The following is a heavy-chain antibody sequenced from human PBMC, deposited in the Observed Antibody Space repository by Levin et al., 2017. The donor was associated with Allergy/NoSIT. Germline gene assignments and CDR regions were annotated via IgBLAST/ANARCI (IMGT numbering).Heavy chain of an antibody. CDR3: VPGIAVTGSPTDY. CDR2: IRGSASRT. D-gene: IGHD6-19*01. CDR1: GFTFSTYD. V-gene: IGHV3-23*01. Sequence: GESLKISCAASGFTFSTYDMSWVRQAPGKGLEWVSAIRGSASRTFYADSVKGRFTISRDNSKNTVSLQMNSLRAEDTAIYYCVPGIAVTGSPTDYRGPGTQVTVS. J-gene: IGHJ4*02.